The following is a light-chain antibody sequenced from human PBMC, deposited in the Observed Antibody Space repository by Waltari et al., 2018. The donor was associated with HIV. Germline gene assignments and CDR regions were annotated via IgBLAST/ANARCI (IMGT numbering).Light chain of an antibody. CDR1: NRNIGFFNL. CDR3: NSYASDDTVV. V-gene: IGLV2-14*01. J-gene: IGLJ2*01. Sequence: LTQPDSVSGSPGQSLTISCTGTNRNIGFFNLVSWYRQYPGKAPQLIIYGVTSRPSGISSRFSGAKSGNTASLTISGLQVDDEADYYCNSYASDDTVVFGGGTKLTVL. CDR2: GVT.